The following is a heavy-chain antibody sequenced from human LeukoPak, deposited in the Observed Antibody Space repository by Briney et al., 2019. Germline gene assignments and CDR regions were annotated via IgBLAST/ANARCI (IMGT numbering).Heavy chain of an antibody. D-gene: IGHD3-3*01. CDR3: ARDNYDLDAFDI. CDR1: GGSISSYY. Sequence: SETLSLTCTVSGGSISSYYWSWIRQPPGKGLEWIGYIYYSGSTNYNPSLKSRVTISVDTSKNQFSLKLSSVTAADTAVYYCARDNYDLDAFDIWGQGTMVTVSS. CDR2: IYYSGST. V-gene: IGHV4-59*01. J-gene: IGHJ3*02.